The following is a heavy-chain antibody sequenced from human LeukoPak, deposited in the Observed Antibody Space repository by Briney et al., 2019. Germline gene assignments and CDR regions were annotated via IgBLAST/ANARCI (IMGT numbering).Heavy chain of an antibody. CDR2: INEDGSDK. Sequence: GGSLRLSCAASGFMFTDSWMAWVRQAPGKGLEWLANINEDGSDKNYVVALKGRFTISRDNAEKSLYLQMNSLRAEDTAIYYCARDAAYGYDRFDYWGQEPWSPSPQ. J-gene: IGHJ4*01. CDR3: ARDAAYGYDRFDY. V-gene: IGHV3-7*01. D-gene: IGHD4-17*01. CDR1: GFMFTDSW.